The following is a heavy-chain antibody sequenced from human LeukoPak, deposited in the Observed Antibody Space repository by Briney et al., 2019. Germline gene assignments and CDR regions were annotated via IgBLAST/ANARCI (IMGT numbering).Heavy chain of an antibody. J-gene: IGHJ4*02. CDR3: ARGGRYCSSTSCSYYFDY. V-gene: IGHV1-8*03. CDR1: GYTFTSYD. Sequence: GASVKVSCKASGYTFTSYDINWVRQATGQGLEWMGWMNPNSGNTGYAQKFQGRVTITRNTSISTAYMELSSLRSEDTAVYYCARGGRYCSSTSCSYYFDYWGQGTLVTVSS. D-gene: IGHD2-2*01. CDR2: MNPNSGNT.